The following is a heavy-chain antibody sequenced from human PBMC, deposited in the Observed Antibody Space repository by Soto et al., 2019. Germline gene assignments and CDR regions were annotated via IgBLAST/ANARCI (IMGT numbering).Heavy chain of an antibody. D-gene: IGHD2-2*01. Sequence: EVQLLESGGGLVQPGGSLRLSCAASGFTFSSYAMSWVRQAPGKGLEWVSAISGSDGSTYYADSVKGRFTISRDNSKNTPYLQMNSLRAEDTAVYYCAKGQVVPAAHYYYYGMDVWGQGTTVTVSS. CDR1: GFTFSSYA. CDR2: ISGSDGST. V-gene: IGHV3-23*01. J-gene: IGHJ6*02. CDR3: AKGQVVPAAHYYYYGMDV.